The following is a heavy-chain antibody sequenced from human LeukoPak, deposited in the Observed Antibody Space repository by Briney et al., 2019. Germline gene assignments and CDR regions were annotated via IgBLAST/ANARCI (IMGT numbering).Heavy chain of an antibody. D-gene: IGHD3-3*01. Sequence: SETLSLTCTVSGSSISSSSYYWGWIRQPPGKGLGWIGSIYYSGSTYYNPSLKSRVTISADTSKNQFSLKLSSVTAADTAVYYCARDGIYYDFWSGYYTNNWFDPWGQGTLVTVSS. CDR3: ARDGIYYDFWSGYYTNNWFDP. V-gene: IGHV4-39*07. J-gene: IGHJ5*02. CDR2: IYYSGST. CDR1: GSSISSSSYY.